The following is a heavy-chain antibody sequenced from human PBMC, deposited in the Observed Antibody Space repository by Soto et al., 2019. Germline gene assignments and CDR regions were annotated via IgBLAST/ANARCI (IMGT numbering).Heavy chain of an antibody. V-gene: IGHV1-18*04. D-gene: IGHD3-10*01. CDR3: ARAATGSYHSAS. CDR1: GYAFTSYG. CDR2: IAPHSGRT. J-gene: IGHJ5*02. Sequence: QVQLVQSGPEVKKPGASVRVSCMTSGYAFTSYGVNWVRQAPGQGLEWMVWIAPHSGRTTYLPKFQGRVTITADAATNTALIELGRLSSDDTGISFCARAATGSYHSASWGQGTLVTVSS.